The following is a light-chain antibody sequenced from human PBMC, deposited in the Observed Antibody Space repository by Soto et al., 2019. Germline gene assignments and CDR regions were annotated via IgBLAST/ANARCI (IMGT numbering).Light chain of an antibody. J-gene: IGKJ4*01. V-gene: IGKV3-11*01. CDR2: DAS. CDR3: QQRSNWPPFLT. CDR1: QSVSSY. Sequence: EMVLTQSPATLSLSPGERATLSCRASQSVSSYLAWYQQKPGQAPRLHIYDASNRATGIPARFSGSGSGTDFTLTISSLEPEDFAVYYCQQRSNWPPFLTFGGGTKVDIK.